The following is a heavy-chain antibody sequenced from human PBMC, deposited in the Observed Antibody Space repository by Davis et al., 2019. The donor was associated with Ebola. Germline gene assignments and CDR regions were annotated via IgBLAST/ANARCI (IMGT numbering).Heavy chain of an antibody. J-gene: IGHJ4*02. CDR2: IIVASGGT. V-gene: IGHV1-58*01. Sequence: SVKVSCKTSGFRFTNSAVQWVRQAPGGRLEWIGWIIVASGGTKYTQNLQGRLTITSDTSTDTAYMELSSLTTEDTAVYYCAAEDYNDGTCCSFDYWGQGTLVTVSS. CDR1: GFRFTNSA. D-gene: IGHD2-15*01. CDR3: AAEDYNDGTCCSFDY.